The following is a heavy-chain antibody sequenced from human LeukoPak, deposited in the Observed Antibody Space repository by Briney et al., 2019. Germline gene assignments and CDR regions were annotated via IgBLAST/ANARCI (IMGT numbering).Heavy chain of an antibody. CDR1: GYTFTGYY. D-gene: IGHD3-10*01. V-gene: IGHV1-2*02. CDR3: ARMRATITMVRGVITRELDY. Sequence: GASVKVSCKTSGYTFTGYYMHWGRQAPGQGLEWMGWINPNSGGTNYAQKFQGRVTMTRDTSISTAYMELSRLRSDDTAVYYCARMRATITMVRGVITRELDYWGQGTLVTVSS. J-gene: IGHJ4*02. CDR2: INPNSGGT.